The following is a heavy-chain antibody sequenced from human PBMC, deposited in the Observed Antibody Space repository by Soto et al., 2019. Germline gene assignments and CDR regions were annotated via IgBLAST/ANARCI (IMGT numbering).Heavy chain of an antibody. CDR3: ERAICSGGRCFLLDL. J-gene: IGHJ5*02. CDR1: GFIFSGYW. D-gene: IGHD2-15*01. V-gene: IGHV3-74*01. Sequence: EVQLLESGGGLVPPGGSLRLSCAASGFIFSGYWMHWVRQAPGKGLVWASRIKGDGSGISYADSVKGRFTISRDNVKKPLYLQMNSLRAEDTAVYYCERAICSGGRCFLLDLWGQGTLVTVSS. CDR2: IKGDGSGI.